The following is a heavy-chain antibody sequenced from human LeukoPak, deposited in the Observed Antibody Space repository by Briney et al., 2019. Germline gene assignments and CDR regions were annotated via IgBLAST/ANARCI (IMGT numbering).Heavy chain of an antibody. CDR3: AKEGRRCSSTSCYTFYFDY. J-gene: IGHJ4*02. Sequence: GGSLRLSCAASGFTFSSYGMHRVRQAPGKGLEWVAVIWYDGSNKYYADSVKGRFTISRDNSKNTLYLQMNSPRAEDTAVYYCAKEGRRCSSTSCYTFYFDYWGQGTLVTVSS. CDR2: IWYDGSNK. D-gene: IGHD2-2*02. V-gene: IGHV3-33*06. CDR1: GFTFSSYG.